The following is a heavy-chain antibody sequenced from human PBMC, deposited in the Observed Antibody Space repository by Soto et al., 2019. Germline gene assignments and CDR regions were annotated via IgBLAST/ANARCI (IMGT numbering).Heavy chain of an antibody. CDR3: ARGQLWLRY. D-gene: IGHD5-18*01. Sequence: GGSLRLSCAASGITVSSNYMSWVRQAPGKGLEWVSVIYSGGSTYYADSVKGRFTISRDNSKNTLYLQMNSLRAEDTAVYYCARGQLWLRYWGQGTLVTVSS. CDR1: GITVSSNY. V-gene: IGHV3-53*01. J-gene: IGHJ4*02. CDR2: IYSGGST.